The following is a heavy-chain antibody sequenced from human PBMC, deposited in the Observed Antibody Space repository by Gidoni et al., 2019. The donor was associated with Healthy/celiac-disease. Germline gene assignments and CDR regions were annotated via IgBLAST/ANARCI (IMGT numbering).Heavy chain of an antibody. D-gene: IGHD3-10*01. V-gene: IGHV3-23*01. J-gene: IGHJ3*02. CDR2: ISGSGGST. CDR1: GFTFSSYA. CDR3: AREYYGSGSYYTDGAAFDI. Sequence: GGGLVQPGGSLRLSCAASGFTFSSYAMSWVRQAPGKGLEWVSAISGSGGSTYYADSVKVRFTISRDNSKNTLYLQMNSLRAEETAVYYCAREYYGSGSYYTDGAAFDIWGQGTMVTVSS.